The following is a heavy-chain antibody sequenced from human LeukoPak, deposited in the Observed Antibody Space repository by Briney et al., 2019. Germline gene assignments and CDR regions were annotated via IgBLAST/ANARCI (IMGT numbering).Heavy chain of an antibody. CDR1: GYTFTGYY. V-gene: IGHV1-2*06. Sequence: ASVKVSCKASGYTFTGYYMHWVRQAPGQGLEWMRRINPNSGGTNYAQKFQGRVTMTRDTSISTAYMELSRLRSDDTAVYYCARTDIVVVVAATPSDYYGMDVWGQGTTVTVSS. J-gene: IGHJ6*02. CDR3: ARTDIVVVVAATPSDYYGMDV. D-gene: IGHD2-15*01. CDR2: INPNSGGT.